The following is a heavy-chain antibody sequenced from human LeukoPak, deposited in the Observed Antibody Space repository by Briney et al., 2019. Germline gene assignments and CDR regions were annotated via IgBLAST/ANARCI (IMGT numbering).Heavy chain of an antibody. J-gene: IGHJ4*02. CDR2: INHSGST. CDR1: GGSFSGYY. D-gene: IGHD3-22*01. Sequence: SETLSLTCAVYGGSFSGYYWSWIRQPPGKGLEWIGEINHSGSTNYNPSLKSRVTISVDTSKSQFSLKLSSVTAADTAVYYCARASPDSSGYPYWGQGTLVTVSS. V-gene: IGHV4-34*01. CDR3: ARASPDSSGYPY.